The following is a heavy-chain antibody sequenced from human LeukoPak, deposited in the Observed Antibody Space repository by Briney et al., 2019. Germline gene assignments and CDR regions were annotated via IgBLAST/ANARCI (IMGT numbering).Heavy chain of an antibody. CDR2: ISSGSSTI. CDR1: GFTFSSYA. CDR3: ARDTRGYSYGYAYSDY. Sequence: GGSLRLSCAASGFTFSSYAMNWVRQAPGKGLEWVSYISSGSSTIYYADSVKGRFTISRDNAENSLYLQMNSLRAEDTAIYYCARDTRGYSYGYAYSDYWGQGTLVTVSS. D-gene: IGHD5-18*01. J-gene: IGHJ4*02. V-gene: IGHV3-48*01.